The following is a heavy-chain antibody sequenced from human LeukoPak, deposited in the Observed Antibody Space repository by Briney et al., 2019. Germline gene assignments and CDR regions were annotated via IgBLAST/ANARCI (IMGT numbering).Heavy chain of an antibody. D-gene: IGHD4-17*01. CDR3: ARGERGDYLLWDY. J-gene: IGHJ4*02. CDR2: ISAYNGNT. Sequence: ASVKVSCKASGYTFTSYGISWVRQAPGQGLEWMGWISAYNGNTNYAQKLQGRVTMTRNTSISTAYMELSSLRSEDTAVYYCARGERGDYLLWDYWGQGTLVTVSS. CDR1: GYTFTSYG. V-gene: IGHV1-18*01.